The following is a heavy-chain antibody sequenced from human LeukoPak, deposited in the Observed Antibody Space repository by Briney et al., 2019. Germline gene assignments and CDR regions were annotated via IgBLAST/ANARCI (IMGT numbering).Heavy chain of an antibody. D-gene: IGHD3-10*01. V-gene: IGHV1-46*01. CDR3: ARGDPMDGYYFDY. Sequence: GSLILSCAASGFTFSSYAMHWVRQAPGQGLEWMGIINPSGGSTSYAQKFQGRVTMTRDTSTSTVYMELSSLRSEDTAVYYCARGDPMDGYYFDYWGQGTLVTVSS. CDR1: GFTFSSYA. J-gene: IGHJ4*02. CDR2: INPSGGST.